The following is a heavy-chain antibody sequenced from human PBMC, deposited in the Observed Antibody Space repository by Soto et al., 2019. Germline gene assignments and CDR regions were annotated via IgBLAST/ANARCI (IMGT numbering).Heavy chain of an antibody. Sequence: QVQLQESGPGLVKPSETLSLTCTVSGASVSSGNYYWSWIRQPPGKGLECIGYISYSGSTNYNPSLKSRVTISIDTYKNQFCLKLSSVTAADTAVYYCARGSGSYYAYWGQGTLVTVSS. CDR3: ARGSGSYYAY. V-gene: IGHV4-61*01. J-gene: IGHJ4*02. CDR1: GASVSSGNYY. CDR2: ISYSGST. D-gene: IGHD1-26*01.